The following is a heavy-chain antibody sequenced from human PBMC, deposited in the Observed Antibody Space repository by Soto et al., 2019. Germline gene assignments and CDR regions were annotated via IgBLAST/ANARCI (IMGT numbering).Heavy chain of an antibody. J-gene: IGHJ3*02. V-gene: IGHV3-30*18. CDR2: ISYDGSNK. D-gene: IGHD2-2*01. CDR1: GFTFSSYG. CDR3: AKEGPAFDAFDI. Sequence: GRSHRLRYAASGFTFSSYGMHWVRQAPGKGLEWVAVISYDGSNKYYADSVKGRFTISRDNAKNSLYLQMNSLRAEDTALYYCAKEGPAFDAFDIWGQGTMVTVSS.